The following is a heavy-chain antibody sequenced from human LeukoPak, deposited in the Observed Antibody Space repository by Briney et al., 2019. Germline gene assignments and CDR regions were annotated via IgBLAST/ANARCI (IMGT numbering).Heavy chain of an antibody. J-gene: IGHJ6*02. CDR3: ARDQNSSGWYALYYYYYGMDV. V-gene: IGHV3-30*19. D-gene: IGHD6-19*01. Sequence: GGSLRLSCAASGFTFSSFGMHWVRQAPGKGLEWVAVISYDGSNKYYEDSVKGRFTISRDNSKNTLYLQMNSLRAEDTAVYYCARDQNSSGWYALYYYYYGMDVWGQGTTVTVSS. CDR2: ISYDGSNK. CDR1: GFTFSSFG.